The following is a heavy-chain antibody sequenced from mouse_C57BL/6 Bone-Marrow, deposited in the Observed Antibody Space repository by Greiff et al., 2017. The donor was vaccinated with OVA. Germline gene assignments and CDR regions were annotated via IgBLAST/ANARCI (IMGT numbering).Heavy chain of an antibody. CDR2: IRNLAYSI. CDR1: GFPFSDYG. CDR3: ARHRDYVAMDY. D-gene: IGHD3-3*01. J-gene: IGHJ4*01. V-gene: IGHV5-15*01. Sequence: EVQRVESGGGLVQPGGSLKLSCAASGFPFSDYGMAWVRQAPRKGPEWVAFIRNLAYSISFAATVTGRFTISRENAKNTLYLEMSSLRSEDTAMYYCARHRDYVAMDYWGQGTSVTVSS.